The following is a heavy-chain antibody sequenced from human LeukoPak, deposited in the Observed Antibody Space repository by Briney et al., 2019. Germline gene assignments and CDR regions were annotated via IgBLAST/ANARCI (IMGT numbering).Heavy chain of an antibody. CDR1: GGSVSSYY. D-gene: IGHD2-2*02. V-gene: IGHV4-59*02. Sequence: PSETLSLTCTVSGGSVSSYYWSWIRQPPGKGLEWIGYIYYSGSTNYNPSLKSRVTISVDTSKNQFSLKLSSVTAADTAVYYCARGVGYCSSTSCYRGPYDAFDIWGQGTMVTVSS. CDR3: ARGVGYCSSTSCYRGPYDAFDI. J-gene: IGHJ3*02. CDR2: IYYSGST.